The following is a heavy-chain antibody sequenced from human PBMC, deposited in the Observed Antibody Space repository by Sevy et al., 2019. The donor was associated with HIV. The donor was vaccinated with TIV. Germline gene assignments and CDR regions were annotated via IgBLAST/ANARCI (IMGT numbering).Heavy chain of an antibody. CDR2: MIPRFGRP. V-gene: IGHV1-69*13. CDR3: ATEVVPTVTLGY. Sequence: ASVKVSCKASGVTFSSYVISWVRQAPGQGLEWLGGMIPRFGRPNYAQKFQGRVTISADESTSTAYMELSSLRSEDTAKYYCATEVVPTVTLGYWGQGTLVTVSS. CDR1: GVTFSSYV. D-gene: IGHD2-2*01. J-gene: IGHJ4*02.